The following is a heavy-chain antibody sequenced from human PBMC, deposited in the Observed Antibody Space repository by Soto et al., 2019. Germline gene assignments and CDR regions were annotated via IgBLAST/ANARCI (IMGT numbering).Heavy chain of an antibody. Sequence: QVQLQESGPGLVKPSQTLSLTCTVSGGSISSGGYYWSWIRQHPGKGLEWIGYIYYSGSTYYNPXRKCRVNRSLDXSXNXXSLKLSSVTAADTAVYYCAASCVGCGGFNYYGMDVWGQGTTVTVSS. CDR3: AASCVGCGGFNYYGMDV. V-gene: IGHV4-31*03. J-gene: IGHJ6*02. CDR2: IYYSGST. D-gene: IGHD2-21*01. CDR1: GGSISSGGYY.